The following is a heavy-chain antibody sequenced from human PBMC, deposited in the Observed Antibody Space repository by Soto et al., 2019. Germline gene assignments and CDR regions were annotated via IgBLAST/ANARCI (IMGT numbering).Heavy chain of an antibody. V-gene: IGHV3-23*01. Sequence: EVQLLESGGGLVQPGGSLRLSCAASGFNFGSYAMSWVRQAPGKGLEGVSGISGSGGSPYYSDSVQGRLTISKDKSNESLYLPLTSLSAEDTAVYYCAKGMETGYRGAFDSWGQGTLVTVSS. CDR2: ISGSGGSP. CDR1: GFNFGSYA. D-gene: IGHD5-12*01. CDR3: AKGMETGYRGAFDS. J-gene: IGHJ4*02.